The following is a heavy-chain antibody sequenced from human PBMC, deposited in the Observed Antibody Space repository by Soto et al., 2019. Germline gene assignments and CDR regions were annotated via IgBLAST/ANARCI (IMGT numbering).Heavy chain of an antibody. CDR1: GGTFSSYA. CDR3: ARVADGAAAVYYGMDV. V-gene: IGHV1-69*01. CDR2: IIPIFGTA. D-gene: IGHD6-13*01. J-gene: IGHJ6*02. Sequence: QVQLVQSGAEVKKPGSSVKVSCKASGGTFSSYAISWVRQAPGQGLEWMGGIIPIFGTANYAQKFQGRVTITADDSTSTAYMELSSLRSEDTAVYYCARVADGAAAVYYGMDVWGQGTTVTVSS.